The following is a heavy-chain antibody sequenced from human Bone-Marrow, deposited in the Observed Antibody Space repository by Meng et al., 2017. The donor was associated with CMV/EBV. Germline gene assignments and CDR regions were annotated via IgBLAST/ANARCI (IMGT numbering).Heavy chain of an antibody. D-gene: IGHD1-1*01. CDR3: ARGTRGGANWFVDY. CDR1: GFTFSGYW. J-gene: IGHJ4*02. CDR2: INHSGST. Sequence: ESLKISCAASGFTFSGYWMHWVRQAPGKGLEWIGEINHSGSTNYNPSLKSRVTISVDTSKNQFSLKLSSVTAADTAVYYCARGTRGGANWFVDYWGQGTWVTVSS. V-gene: IGHV4-34*01.